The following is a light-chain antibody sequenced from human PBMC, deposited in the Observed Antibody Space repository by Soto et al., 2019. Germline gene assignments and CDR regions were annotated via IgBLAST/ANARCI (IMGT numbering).Light chain of an antibody. CDR1: SGSIASNF. Sequence: NFMLTQPHSVSESPGKTVTISCTGSSGSIASNFVQWFQQRPGSAPTTVIYEDNRRPSGVPDRFSGSIDSSSNSASLTISGLKTEDEADYYCHSYDTSSHWVFGGGTKLTVL. CDR3: HSYDTSSHWV. J-gene: IGLJ3*02. V-gene: IGLV6-57*02. CDR2: EDN.